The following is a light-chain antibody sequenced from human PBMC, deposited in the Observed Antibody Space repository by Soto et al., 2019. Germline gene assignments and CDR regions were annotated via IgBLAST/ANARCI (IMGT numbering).Light chain of an antibody. J-gene: IGKJ3*01. V-gene: IGKV3-11*01. CDR2: DAS. Sequence: EIVLTQSPATLSLSPRDRATLSCRASQSISSYLAWYQQKPGQAPRLLIYDASKRASGIPARFSGSGSGTDFTLTISSLEPEDFAVYYCQQRSNWPPGVTFGPGTKVDIK. CDR3: QQRSNWPPGVT. CDR1: QSISSY.